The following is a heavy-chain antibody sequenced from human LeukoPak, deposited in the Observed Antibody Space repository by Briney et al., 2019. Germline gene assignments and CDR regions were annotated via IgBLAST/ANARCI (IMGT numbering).Heavy chain of an antibody. J-gene: IGHJ4*02. CDR2: INPNSGGT. D-gene: IGHD1-1*01. CDR1: GYTFTGYY. CDR3: ARVQLERGPLGY. Sequence: ASVKVSCKASGYTFTGYYMHWVRQAPGQGLEWMGWINPNSGGTNYAQKFQGRVTMTRDTSISTAYMELSRLRSDDTAVYHCARVQLERGPLGYWGQGTLVTVSS. V-gene: IGHV1-2*02.